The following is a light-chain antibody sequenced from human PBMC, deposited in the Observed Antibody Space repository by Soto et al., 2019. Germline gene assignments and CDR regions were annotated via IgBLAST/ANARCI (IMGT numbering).Light chain of an antibody. Sequence: QSALTQPRSVSGSPGQSVTISCTGTSSDVGGYNYVSWYQQHPGKAPKLMIYDVSKRPSGVPDRFSGSKSGNTASLTISGLQAEDEADYYCCSYAGSDTFARVFGTGTKVTVL. J-gene: IGLJ1*01. CDR3: CSYAGSDTFARV. CDR2: DVS. V-gene: IGLV2-11*01. CDR1: SSDVGGYNY.